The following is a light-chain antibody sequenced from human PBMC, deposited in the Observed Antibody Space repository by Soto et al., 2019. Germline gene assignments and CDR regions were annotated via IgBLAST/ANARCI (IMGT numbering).Light chain of an antibody. CDR3: QKYNGAPFT. CDR1: QGISNY. CDR2: GAS. V-gene: IGKV1-27*01. J-gene: IGKJ4*01. Sequence: DIQMTQSPSSLSASVGDRVTITCRASQGISNYLAWYQQKPGKVPKVLIYGASILQSGVSSRFSGSGFGTDFTLTISILQPEDVATYYCQKYNGAPFTFGGGTKVDIK.